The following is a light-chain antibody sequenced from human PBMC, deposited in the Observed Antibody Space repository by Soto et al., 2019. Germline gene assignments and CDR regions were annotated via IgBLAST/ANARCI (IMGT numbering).Light chain of an antibody. CDR3: QQYNNWPRT. V-gene: IGKV3-15*01. CDR2: GAS. Sequence: EIVMTQSPATLSVSPGERATLSCRASQSVSSKLAWYQHKPGQAPRLLIYGASTRATGIPARVSGSGSGTEFTLTISSLQSEDFAVYYCQQYNNWPRTFGQGTKVDIK. J-gene: IGKJ1*01. CDR1: QSVSSK.